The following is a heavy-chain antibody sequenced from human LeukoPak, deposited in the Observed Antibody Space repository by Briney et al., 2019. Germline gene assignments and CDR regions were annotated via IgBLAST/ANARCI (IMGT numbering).Heavy chain of an antibody. V-gene: IGHV3-23*01. J-gene: IGHJ4*02. CDR1: GFTFSSYA. CDR2: ISGSGAGP. D-gene: IGHD3-22*01. CDR3: AKPQYYSDSRRYSAGDH. Sequence: GGSLRLSCAASGFTFSSYATSWVRQAPGKGLEWLADISGSGAGPHYADSVKGRFTISRDNSKNTLYLQMNSLRAEDTAVYYCAKPQYYSDSRRYSAGDHWGQGTLVTVSS.